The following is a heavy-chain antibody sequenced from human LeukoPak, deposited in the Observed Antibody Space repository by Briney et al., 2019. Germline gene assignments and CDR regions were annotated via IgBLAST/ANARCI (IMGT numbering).Heavy chain of an antibody. CDR2: ISSNGGST. Sequence: GGSLRLSCSASGFTFSYYAMHWARQAPGKGLEYVSAISSNGGSTYYADSVKGRFTISRDNSKNTLYLQMSSLRAEDTAVYYCVKGVDTAMYDAFDIWGQGTMVTVSS. J-gene: IGHJ3*02. V-gene: IGHV3-64D*09. D-gene: IGHD5-18*01. CDR1: GFTFSYYA. CDR3: VKGVDTAMYDAFDI.